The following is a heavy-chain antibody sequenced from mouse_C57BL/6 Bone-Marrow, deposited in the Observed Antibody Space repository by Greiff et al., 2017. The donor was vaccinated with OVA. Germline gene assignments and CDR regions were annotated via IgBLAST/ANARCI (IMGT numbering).Heavy chain of an antibody. CDR2: IYPGSGST. J-gene: IGHJ3*01. Sequence: QVQLKQPGAELVKPGASVKMSCKASVYTFTSYWITWVKQRPGQGLEWTGDIYPGSGSTNYNEKFKSKATLTVDTSSSTAYMQLSSLTSEDSAVYYCAGYYYGSSYWFAYWGQGTLVTVSA. D-gene: IGHD1-1*01. CDR1: VYTFTSYW. CDR3: AGYYYGSSYWFAY. V-gene: IGHV1-55*01.